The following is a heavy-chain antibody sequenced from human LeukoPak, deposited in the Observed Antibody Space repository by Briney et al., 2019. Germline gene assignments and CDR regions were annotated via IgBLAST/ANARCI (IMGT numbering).Heavy chain of an antibody. CDR3: AAYDFWSGVYYYYYYYMDV. D-gene: IGHD3-3*01. Sequence: SETLSLTCTVSGGSISSSSYYWGWIRQPPGKGLEWIGSIYYSGSTYYNPPLKSRVTISVDTSKNQFSLKLSSVTAADTAVYYCAAYDFWSGVYYYYYYYMDVWGKGTTVTVSS. J-gene: IGHJ6*03. V-gene: IGHV4-39*01. CDR2: IYYSGST. CDR1: GGSISSSSYY.